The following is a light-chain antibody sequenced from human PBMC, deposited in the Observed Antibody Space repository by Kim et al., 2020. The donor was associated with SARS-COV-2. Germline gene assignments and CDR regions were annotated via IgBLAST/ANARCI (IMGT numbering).Light chain of an antibody. V-gene: IGLV1-51*01. CDR2: DNN. CDR3: GTWDSSLNVYV. Sequence: GQKVTISCSGSSSNIGNNYVSWYQQLPGTAPKLLIYDNNKRPSGIPDRFSGSKSGTSATLGITGLQTGDEADYYCGTWDSSLNVYVFGSGTKVTVL. CDR1: SSNIGNNY. J-gene: IGLJ1*01.